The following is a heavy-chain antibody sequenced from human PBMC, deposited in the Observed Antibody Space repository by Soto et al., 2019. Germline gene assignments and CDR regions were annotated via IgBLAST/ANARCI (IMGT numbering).Heavy chain of an antibody. CDR1: GYTFTRYG. Sequence: ASVKVSCKASGYTFTRYGIGWARQAPGQGLEWMGWINTYNGNTNYAQKFRGRVTITADGSTSTAYMELSSLRSEDTAVYYCAVGYCSGGSCHSNWFDPWGQGTLVTVSS. V-gene: IGHV1-18*01. CDR2: INTYNGNT. D-gene: IGHD2-15*01. CDR3: AVGYCSGGSCHSNWFDP. J-gene: IGHJ5*02.